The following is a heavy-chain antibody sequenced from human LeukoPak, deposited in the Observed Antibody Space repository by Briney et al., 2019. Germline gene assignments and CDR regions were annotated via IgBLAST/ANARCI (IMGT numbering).Heavy chain of an antibody. CDR2: IYPGDSDT. Sequence: GESLRISCKGSGYSFTSYWIGWVRQMPGKGLEWMGIIYPGDSDTRYGPSFQGQVTISADKSISTAYLQWSSLKASDTAMYYCARQYRAAAAGSPNYYYYYMDVWGKGTTVTVSS. J-gene: IGHJ6*03. CDR3: ARQYRAAAAGSPNYYYYYMDV. CDR1: GYSFTSYW. V-gene: IGHV5-51*01. D-gene: IGHD6-13*01.